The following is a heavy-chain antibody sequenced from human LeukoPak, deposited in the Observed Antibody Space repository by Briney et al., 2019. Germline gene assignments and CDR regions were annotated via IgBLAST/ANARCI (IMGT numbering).Heavy chain of an antibody. J-gene: IGHJ4*02. D-gene: IGHD3-22*01. CDR1: GGSISSYY. V-gene: IGHV4-59*01. CDR3: ARALYDSSGYYSYYFDY. Sequence: PSETLSLTCTVSGGSISSYYWSWIRQPPGKGLEWIGYIYYSGSTNYNPSLKSRVAISVDTSKNQFSLKLSSVTAADTAVYYCARALYDSSGYYSYYFDYWGQGTLVTVSS. CDR2: IYYSGST.